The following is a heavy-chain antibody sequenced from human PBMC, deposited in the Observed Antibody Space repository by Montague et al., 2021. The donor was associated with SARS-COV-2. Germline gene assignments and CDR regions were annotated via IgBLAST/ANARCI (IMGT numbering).Heavy chain of an antibody. J-gene: IGHJ6*02. D-gene: IGHD6-13*01. CDR3: ARSYSSSRYFGIGMDV. CDR2: ISSSSSYI. CDR1: GFTFSSYS. Sequence: SLRLSCAASGFTFSSYSMNWVRQAPGKGLEWVSSISSSSSYIYYADSVKGRFTISRDNAKNSLYLQMNGLRAEDTAVYYCARSYSSSRYFGIGMDVWGQGTTVTVSS. V-gene: IGHV3-21*01.